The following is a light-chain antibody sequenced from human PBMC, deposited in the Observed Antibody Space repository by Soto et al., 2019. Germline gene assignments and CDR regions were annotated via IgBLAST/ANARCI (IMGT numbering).Light chain of an antibody. CDR3: QQYNNWPLT. Sequence: EIVLTQSPGTLSLSPGERVTLSCRASQSVSNNYLAWYQQRPGQAPRLLIYGASTRATGIPARFSGSGSGTEFTLTISSLQSEDFAVYYCQQYNNWPLTFGQGTRLEIK. CDR2: GAS. CDR1: QSVSNN. V-gene: IGKV3-15*01. J-gene: IGKJ5*01.